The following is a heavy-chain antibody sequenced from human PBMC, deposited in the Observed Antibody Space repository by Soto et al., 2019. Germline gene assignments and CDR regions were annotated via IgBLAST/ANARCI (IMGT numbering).Heavy chain of an antibody. CDR3: AKDGGITMVRGVITKSSGFDY. D-gene: IGHD3-10*01. CDR1: GFTFDDYA. Sequence: EVQLVESGGGLVQPGRSLRLSCAASGFTFDDYAMHWVRQAPGKGLEWVSGISWNSGSIGYADSVKGRFTISRDNAKNSLDLQMNRLRAEDTALYYCAKDGGITMVRGVITKSSGFDYWGHGTLVTVSS. V-gene: IGHV3-9*01. CDR2: ISWNSGSI. J-gene: IGHJ4*01.